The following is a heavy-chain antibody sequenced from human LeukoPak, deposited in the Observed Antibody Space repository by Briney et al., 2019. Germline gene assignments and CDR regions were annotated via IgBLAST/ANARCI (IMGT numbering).Heavy chain of an antibody. V-gene: IGHV4-34*01. J-gene: IGHJ4*02. CDR1: GGSFSGYY. D-gene: IGHD1-26*01. CDR2: INHSGST. CDR3: ARSWELLRRGKRSDY. Sequence: SETLSLTCAVYGGSFSGYYWSWIRQPPGKGLEWIGEINHSGSTNYNPSLKSRVTISVDTSKNQFSLKLSSVTAADTAVYYCARSWELLRRGKRSDYWGQGTLVTVSS.